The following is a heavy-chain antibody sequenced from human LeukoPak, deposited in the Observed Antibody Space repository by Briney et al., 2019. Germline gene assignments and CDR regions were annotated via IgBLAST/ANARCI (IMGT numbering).Heavy chain of an antibody. V-gene: IGHV4-39*07. J-gene: IGHJ4*02. D-gene: IGHD5-18*01. CDR1: GGSISSSGYY. CDR3: VRAGDTSMVFSLDY. CDR2: MYYSGTT. Sequence: SETLSLTCTVSGGSISSSGYYWVWIRQPPGKGLDWIGSMYYSGTTYYNPSLKSRVTISVDTSKNQFSLKMNSVTAADTAVYYCVRAGDTSMVFSLDYWGQGILVTVSS.